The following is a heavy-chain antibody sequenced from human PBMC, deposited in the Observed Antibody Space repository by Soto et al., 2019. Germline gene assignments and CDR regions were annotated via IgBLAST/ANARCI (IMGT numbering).Heavy chain of an antibody. J-gene: IGHJ4*02. CDR2: ISYDGSNK. CDR1: GFTFSSYG. CDR3: ATSFAFG. Sequence: VQLVESGGGVVQPGRSLRLSCAASGFTFSSYGMHWVRQAPGKGLEWVAVISYDGSNKYYADSVKGRFTISRDNSKNTLYLQMNSLRAEDTAVYYCATSFAFGWGQGTLVTVSS. V-gene: IGHV3-30*03. D-gene: IGHD3-16*01.